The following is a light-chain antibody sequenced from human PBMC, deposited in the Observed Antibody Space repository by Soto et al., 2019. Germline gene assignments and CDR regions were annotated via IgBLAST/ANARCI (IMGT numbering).Light chain of an antibody. J-gene: IGKJ1*01. V-gene: IGKV3-20*01. Sequence: EIVLTHSPGTLSLCPWERATLSCRASQSISSNYLAWYQQKLGQAPRLLIYDASRRATGIPDRFSGSGSGTDFTLTISRLEPEDFVVYYCQQNGRSPTFGQGTKVDIK. CDR3: QQNGRSPT. CDR2: DAS. CDR1: QSISSNY.